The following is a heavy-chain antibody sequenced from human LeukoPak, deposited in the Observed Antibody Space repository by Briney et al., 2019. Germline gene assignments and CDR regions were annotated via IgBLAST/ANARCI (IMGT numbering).Heavy chain of an antibody. CDR3: ARDHRGSLRSFDY. Sequence: GGSLRLSCAASGFTFSDYYMSWIRQAPGKGLECVSYISSSGSTIYYADSVKGRFTTSRDNAKNSLYLQTNSLRAEDTAVYYCARDHRGSLRSFDYWGQGIQVTVSS. CDR2: ISSSGSTI. V-gene: IGHV3-11*01. CDR1: GFTFSDYY. J-gene: IGHJ4*02. D-gene: IGHD2-15*01.